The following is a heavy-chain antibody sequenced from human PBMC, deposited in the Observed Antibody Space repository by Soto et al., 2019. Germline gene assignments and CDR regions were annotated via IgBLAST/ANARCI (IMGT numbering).Heavy chain of an antibody. CDR3: ARGLYSPSHSSDD. D-gene: IGHD5-12*01. J-gene: IGHJ4*02. CDR2: IYSGGST. Sequence: GGSLRLSCAASGFTVSSNYMSWVRQAPGKGLEWVSVIYSGGSTYYADSVKGRFTISRDNSKNTLYLQMNSLRAEDTAVYYCARGLYSPSHSSDDWGQGPLVTLAS. V-gene: IGHV3-66*01. CDR1: GFTVSSNY.